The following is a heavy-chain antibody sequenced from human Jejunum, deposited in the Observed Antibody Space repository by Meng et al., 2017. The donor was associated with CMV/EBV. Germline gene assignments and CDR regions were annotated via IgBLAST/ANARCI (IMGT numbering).Heavy chain of an antibody. Sequence: QIPLKESGPTLVKPTQTLTLTCTFSGFSLSTSGVGVGWIRQPPGKALEWLALIYWDDDKRYSPSLKNRLTITKDTSKNQVVLTLTNIDPVDTATYYCAHFVGGYYPSRPDYWGQGTLVTASS. CDR2: IYWDDDK. V-gene: IGHV2-5*02. CDR1: GFSLSTSGVG. CDR3: AHFVGGYYPSRPDY. J-gene: IGHJ4*02. D-gene: IGHD1-26*01.